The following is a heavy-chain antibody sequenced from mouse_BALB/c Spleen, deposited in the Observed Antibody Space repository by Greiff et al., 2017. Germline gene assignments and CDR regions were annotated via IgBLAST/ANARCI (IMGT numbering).Heavy chain of an antibody. CDR2: IYPGDGDT. Sequence: VKLQESGAELARPGASVKLSCKASGYTFTSYWMQWVKQRPGQGLEWIGAIYPGDGDTRYTQKFKGKATLTADKSSSPAYMQLSSLASEDSAVYYCARLVGLYYFDYWGQGTTLTVSS. V-gene: IGHV1-87*01. CDR3: ARLVGLYYFDY. D-gene: IGHD1-1*02. J-gene: IGHJ2*01. CDR1: GYTFTSYW.